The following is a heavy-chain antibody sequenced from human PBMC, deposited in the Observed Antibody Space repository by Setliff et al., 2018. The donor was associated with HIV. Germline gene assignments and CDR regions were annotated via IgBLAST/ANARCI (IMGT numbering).Heavy chain of an antibody. CDR1: GFTVSSNY. Sequence: GGSLRLSCAASGFTVSSNYMHWVRQAPGKGLEWVSIIYIAATTYYYADSVKGRFTISRDNSKNSLYLQMNSLRAEDTAVYYCAAVFTGEPGRSLDYWGQGTPVTVSS. CDR2: IYIAATT. V-gene: IGHV3-66*01. D-gene: IGHD1-26*01. J-gene: IGHJ4*02. CDR3: AAVFTGEPGRSLDY.